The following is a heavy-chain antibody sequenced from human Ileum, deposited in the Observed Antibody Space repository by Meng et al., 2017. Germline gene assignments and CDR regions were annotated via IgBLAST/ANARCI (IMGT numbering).Heavy chain of an antibody. CDR3: ARTSGWFYY. V-gene: IGHV4-34*01. CDR1: GGSFSGYY. Sequence: QLQPQACVDGRVKPSETLSLTCDVYGGSFSGYYWSWIRQPPGKGLEWIGEINHSGSTNYNPSLKSRVTISVDTSKNQFSLKLSSVTAADTAVYYCARTSGWFYYWGQGTLVTVSS. D-gene: IGHD6-19*01. CDR2: INHSGST. J-gene: IGHJ4*02.